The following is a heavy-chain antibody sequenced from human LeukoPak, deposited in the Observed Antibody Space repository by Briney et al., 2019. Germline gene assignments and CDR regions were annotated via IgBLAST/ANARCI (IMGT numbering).Heavy chain of an antibody. CDR1: GFTFSSYG. V-gene: IGHV3-30*03. D-gene: IGHD2-15*01. Sequence: TGGSLRLSCAASGFTFSSYGMHWVRQAPGKGLEGVAVISYDGSNKYYADSVKGRFTISRDNSKNTLYLQMNSLRAEDTAVYYCVNKDERLLLSSYYYGMDVWGQGTTVTVSS. CDR3: VNKDERLLLSSYYYGMDV. J-gene: IGHJ6*02. CDR2: ISYDGSNK.